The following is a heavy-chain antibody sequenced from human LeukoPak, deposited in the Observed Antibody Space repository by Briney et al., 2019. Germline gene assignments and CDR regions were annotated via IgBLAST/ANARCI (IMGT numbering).Heavy chain of an antibody. V-gene: IGHV4-34*01. J-gene: IGHJ6*02. D-gene: IGHD5-18*01. CDR3: VRAFGYTYAPGV. CDR2: INHSGST. Sequence: SETLSLTCAVYGGSFSGYYWSWIRQPPGKGLEWIGEINHSGSTNYNPSLKSRVTISVDTSKNQFFLKLSSVTAADTAWYYCVRAFGYTYAPGVWGQGTTVPVPS. CDR1: GGSFSGYY.